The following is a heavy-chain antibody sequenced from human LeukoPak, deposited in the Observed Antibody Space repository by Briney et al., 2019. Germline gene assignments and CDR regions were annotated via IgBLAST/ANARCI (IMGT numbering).Heavy chain of an antibody. Sequence: SETLSLTCGVSSYSIISGYYWGWIRQPPGKGLEWIGTIYHSGSTYYNPSLKSRVTISVDTSKNQFSLKLPSVTAADTAVYFCASATAVVKAKKFQEWGQGTLVTVSS. CDR2: IYHSGST. V-gene: IGHV4-38-2*01. CDR3: ASATAVVKAKKFQE. CDR1: SYSIISGYY. J-gene: IGHJ1*01. D-gene: IGHD2-15*01.